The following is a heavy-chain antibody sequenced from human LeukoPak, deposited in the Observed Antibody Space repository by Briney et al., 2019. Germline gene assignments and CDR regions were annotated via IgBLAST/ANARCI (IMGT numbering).Heavy chain of an antibody. CDR3: ARDRDYAFDY. D-gene: IGHD4-17*01. Sequence: GGPLRLSRTASGFTFIDYWIYWVRQAPGKGLEWISYINSDIYSNTIYYADTVKGRFTISRDNGKNSLYLQMNSLRDEDTAVYYCARDRDYAFDYWGQGTLVTVSS. V-gene: IGHV3-48*02. CDR1: GFTFIDYW. J-gene: IGHJ4*02. CDR2: INSDIYSNTI.